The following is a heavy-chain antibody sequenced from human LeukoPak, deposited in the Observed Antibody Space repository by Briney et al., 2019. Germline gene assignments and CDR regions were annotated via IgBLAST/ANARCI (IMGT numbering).Heavy chain of an antibody. D-gene: IGHD5-12*01. V-gene: IGHV3-23*01. J-gene: IGHJ4*02. CDR2: VSGSGGST. CDR3: AKDLDIVATITGN. Sequence: GGSLRLSCAASGFTFSSYAMSWVRQAQGKGLEWFSGVSGSGGSTYYADSVKGRFTISRDNSKNTLYLQMNSLRAEDTAVYYCAKDLDIVATITGNWGQGTLVTVSS. CDR1: GFTFSSYA.